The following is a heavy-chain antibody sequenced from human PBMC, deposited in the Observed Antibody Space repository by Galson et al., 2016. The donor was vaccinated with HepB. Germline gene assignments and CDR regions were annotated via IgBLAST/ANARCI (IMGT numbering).Heavy chain of an antibody. D-gene: IGHD3-10*01. CDR3: ARSREYFGSGSYLDY. CDR2: TWFDGNYK. CDR1: GFNFISYG. J-gene: IGHJ4*02. Sequence: SLRLSCAASGFNFISYGMHWVRQAPGKGLEWVAVTWFDGNYKDYAESVKGRITVSRDNTKNTLYLQLDSLRAEDTAVYHCARSREYFGSGSYLDYWGQGTLVIVSP. V-gene: IGHV3-33*01.